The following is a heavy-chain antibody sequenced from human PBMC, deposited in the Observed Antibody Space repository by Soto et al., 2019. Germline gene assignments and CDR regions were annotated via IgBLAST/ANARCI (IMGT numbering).Heavy chain of an antibody. CDR3: AKGRGQNGNGDY. D-gene: IGHD1-1*01. J-gene: IGHJ4*02. V-gene: IGHV3-23*01. CDR1: GFTFSSYA. Sequence: EVQLLESGGGSVQPGGSLRLSCAASGFTFSSYAMHWVRRPPGKGLEWVSSISGSGGPAYYADSVKGRFSISRDSLVNTLYLQMNSPRDEDTAVYYCAKGRGQNGNGDYWGQGTLVTVSP. CDR2: ISGSGGPA.